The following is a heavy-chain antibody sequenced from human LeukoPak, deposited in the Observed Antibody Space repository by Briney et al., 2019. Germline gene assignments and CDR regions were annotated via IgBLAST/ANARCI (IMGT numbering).Heavy chain of an antibody. CDR2: ISYDGNKK. Sequence: QSGGSLRLSCTTSGFSFSNYAMHWVRQAPDKGLEWVTVISYDGNKKYYRDSVRGRLTISRDNSKNTVYLQMNSLRAEDTAVYYCAKDDPPYIVVVPAAMGRWGQGTLVTVSS. CDR3: AKDDPPYIVVVPAAMGR. D-gene: IGHD2-2*01. V-gene: IGHV3-30-3*01. CDR1: GFSFSNYA. J-gene: IGHJ4*02.